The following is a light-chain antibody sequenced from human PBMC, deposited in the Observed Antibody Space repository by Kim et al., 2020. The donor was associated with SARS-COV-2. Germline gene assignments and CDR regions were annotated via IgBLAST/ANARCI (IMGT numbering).Light chain of an antibody. CDR2: RND. CDR3: ASWDDSLSGRI. CDR1: SSTIGSNY. J-gene: IGLJ2*01. Sequence: QGVSISGSGGSSTIGSNYVYWSQHVPGTAPKLLIYRNDQRPSAVPDRFSGSKSDTSASLTIRGLRPEDEADYDCASWDDSLSGRIFGGGTQLTVL. V-gene: IGLV1-47*01.